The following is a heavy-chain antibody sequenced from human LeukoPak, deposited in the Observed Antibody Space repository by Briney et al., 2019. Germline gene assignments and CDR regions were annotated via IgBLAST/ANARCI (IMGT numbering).Heavy chain of an antibody. J-gene: IGHJ4*02. CDR3: TRDRYDSSGYSVY. Sequence: GGSLRLSCAASGLTVSSNFMSWVRQAPGKGLEWVSVIYSDGSTFYADSVKGRFTISRDTSKNMLYLQMHSLRAEDTAVYYCTRDRYDSSGYSVYWGQGTLVTVSS. CDR2: IYSDGST. D-gene: IGHD3-22*01. V-gene: IGHV3-66*01. CDR1: GLTVSSNF.